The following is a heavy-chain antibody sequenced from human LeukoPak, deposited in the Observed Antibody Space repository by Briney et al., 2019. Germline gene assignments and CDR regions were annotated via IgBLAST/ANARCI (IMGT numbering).Heavy chain of an antibody. CDR1: GYTFTSYG. J-gene: IGHJ6*03. CDR2: ISAYNGNT. Sequence: ASVKVSCKASGYTFTSYGISWVRQAPGQGLEWMGWISAYNGNTNYAQKLQGRVTMTTDTSTSTAYMELRSLRSDDTTVYYCARDSTGRTARLFYYYMDVRGKGATVTVSS. D-gene: IGHD1-1*01. CDR3: ARDSTGRTARLFYYYMDV. V-gene: IGHV1-18*01.